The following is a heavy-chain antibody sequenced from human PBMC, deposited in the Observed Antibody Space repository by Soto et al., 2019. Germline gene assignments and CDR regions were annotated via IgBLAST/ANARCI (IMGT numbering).Heavy chain of an antibody. J-gene: IGHJ4*01. CDR2: IYPGDSDT. CDR1: GYKFTSQW. CDR3: AKISNGYPDY. Sequence: PGESLKISCKASGYKFTSQWIGWVRQVPGKGLEWMGIIYPGDSDTRYSPSFQGQVTISADKSISTTYLQWSSLKASDTAMYYCAKISNGYPDYWGQGTLVTVSS. V-gene: IGHV5-51*01. D-gene: IGHD5-18*01.